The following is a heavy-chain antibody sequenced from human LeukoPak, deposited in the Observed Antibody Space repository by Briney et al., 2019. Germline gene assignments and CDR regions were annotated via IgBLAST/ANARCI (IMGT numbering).Heavy chain of an antibody. CDR3: ARSGLMIRGVIDD. Sequence: GGSLRLSCAASGFTFSSYAMHWVRQAPGKGLEWVAVISYDGSNKYYADSVKGRFTISRDNSKNTLYLQMNSLRAEDTAVYYCARSGLMIRGVIDDWGQGTLVTVSS. J-gene: IGHJ4*02. D-gene: IGHD3-10*01. V-gene: IGHV3-30*04. CDR2: ISYDGSNK. CDR1: GFTFSSYA.